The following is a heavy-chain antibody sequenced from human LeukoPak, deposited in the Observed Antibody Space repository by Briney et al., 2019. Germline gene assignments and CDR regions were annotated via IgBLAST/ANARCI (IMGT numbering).Heavy chain of an antibody. V-gene: IGHV3-21*01. Sequence: PGGSLRLSCAPSGFTFSSYSMNWVRQAPGKGLEWVSSISSSSSYIYYADSVKGRFTISRDNAKNSLYLQMNSLRAEDTAVYYCARSIVVVPAAMYQKYNWFDPWGQGTLVTVSS. J-gene: IGHJ5*02. CDR2: ISSSSSYI. D-gene: IGHD2-2*01. CDR3: ARSIVVVPAAMYQKYNWFDP. CDR1: GFTFSSYS.